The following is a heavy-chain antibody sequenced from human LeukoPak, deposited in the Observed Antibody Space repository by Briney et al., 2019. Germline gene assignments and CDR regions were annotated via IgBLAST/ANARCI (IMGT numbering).Heavy chain of an antibody. CDR1: GFTFSSYS. D-gene: IGHD6-19*01. Sequence: GSLRLSCAASGFTFSSYSMNWVRQAPGKGLEWVSYISRSSSYIYYAESVRGRFTISRDNAKNSLYLQMNSLRAEDTAVYYCARDLVAGRGYWGQGTLVTVSS. CDR2: ISRSSSYI. V-gene: IGHV3-21*05. J-gene: IGHJ4*02. CDR3: ARDLVAGRGY.